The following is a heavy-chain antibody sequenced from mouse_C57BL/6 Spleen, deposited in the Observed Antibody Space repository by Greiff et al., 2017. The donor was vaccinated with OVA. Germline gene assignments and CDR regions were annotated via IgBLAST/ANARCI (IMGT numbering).Heavy chain of an antibody. V-gene: IGHV1-69*01. Sequence: VQLQQPGAELVMPGASVKLSCKASGYTFTSYWMHWVKQRPGQGLEWIGEIDPSDSYTNYNQKFKGKSTLTVDKSSSTAYMQRSSLTSEDSAVYYCARRGPYYPFDYWGQGTTLTVSS. CDR1: GYTFTSYW. D-gene: IGHD1-1*01. J-gene: IGHJ2*01. CDR2: IDPSDSYT. CDR3: ARRGPYYPFDY.